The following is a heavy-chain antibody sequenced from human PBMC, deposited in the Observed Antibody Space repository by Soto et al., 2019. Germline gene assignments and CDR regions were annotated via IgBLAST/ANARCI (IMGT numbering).Heavy chain of an antibody. CDR1: GGSISSSSYY. J-gene: IGHJ3*01. V-gene: IGHV4-39*01. CDR2: IYYSGST. CDR3: ARQDRTSSKRCFDV. D-gene: IGHD2-2*01. Sequence: QLQLQESGPGLVKPSETLSLTCTVSGGSISSSSYYWGWIRQPPGKGLECIGNIYYSGSTYYNPFLKSRVTISVDTSKNQFSLKLSSVTAADTAVYYCARQDRTSSKRCFDVWGQGTMVTVSS.